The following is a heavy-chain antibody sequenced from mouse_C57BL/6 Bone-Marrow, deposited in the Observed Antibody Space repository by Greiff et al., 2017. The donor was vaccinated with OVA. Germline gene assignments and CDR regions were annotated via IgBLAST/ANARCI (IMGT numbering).Heavy chain of an antibody. CDR2: ISSGGSYT. J-gene: IGHJ3*01. D-gene: IGHD1-1*01. CDR3: ASYYLFAY. CDR1: GFTFSSYG. Sequence: EVMLVESGGDLVKPGGSLKLSCAASGFTFSSYGMSWVRQTPDKRLEWVATISSGGSYTYYPDSVKGRFTISRDNAKNTLYLQMSSLKSEDTAMYYCASYYLFAYWCQGTLVTVSA. V-gene: IGHV5-6*02.